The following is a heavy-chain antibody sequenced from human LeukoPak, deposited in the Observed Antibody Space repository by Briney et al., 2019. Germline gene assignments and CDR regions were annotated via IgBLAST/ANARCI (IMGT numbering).Heavy chain of an antibody. CDR1: GLTFNNYA. CDR3: ATSWGPDTSAFRWGRDGMDV. D-gene: IGHD3-16*01. J-gene: IGHJ6*02. CDR2: ISKSGDHT. V-gene: IGHV3-23*01. Sequence: GGSLRLSCAVSGLTFNNYAMSWVRQAPGKGLERVSAISKSGDHTYYAASAKGRFTIYRDNSKNTQYLQMNSLRAEDTAVYYCATSWGPDTSAFRWGRDGMDVWGQGTTVIVS.